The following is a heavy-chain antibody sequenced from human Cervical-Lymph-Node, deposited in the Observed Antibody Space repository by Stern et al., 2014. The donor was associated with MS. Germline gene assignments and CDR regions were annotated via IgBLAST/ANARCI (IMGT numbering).Heavy chain of an antibody. J-gene: IGHJ6*02. Sequence: VQLVQSGAEVKKPGESLKISCKGSGYSFTSYWIGWVRQMPGKGLEWMGVIYPGDSDTRYSPSFQGQVNLSADKSISTAYLQWSSLKASDTAMYYCARHGGRWENYYYYGMDVWGQGTTVTVSS. D-gene: IGHD3-16*01. V-gene: IGHV5-51*01. CDR3: ARHGGRWENYYYYGMDV. CDR1: GYSFTSYW. CDR2: IYPGDSDT.